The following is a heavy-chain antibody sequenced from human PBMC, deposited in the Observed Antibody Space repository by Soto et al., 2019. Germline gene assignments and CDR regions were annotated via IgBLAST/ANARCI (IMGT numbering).Heavy chain of an antibody. V-gene: IGHV3-23*01. J-gene: IGHJ4*02. Sequence: PGGSLRLSCAASGFTFSSYAMSWVRQAPGKGLEWVSAISGSGGSTYYADSVKGRFTISRDNSKNTLYLQMNSLRAEDTAVYYCAKGTKKVVVAATPLYFDYWGQGTLVTVSS. D-gene: IGHD2-15*01. CDR2: ISGSGGST. CDR3: AKGTKKVVVAATPLYFDY. CDR1: GFTFSSYA.